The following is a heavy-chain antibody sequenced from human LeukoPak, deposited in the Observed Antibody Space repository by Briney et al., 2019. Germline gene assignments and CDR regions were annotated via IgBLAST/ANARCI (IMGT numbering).Heavy chain of an antibody. CDR1: GYTFTDYY. D-gene: IGHD2-2*01. CDR3: ATLRPPDIVVVPAAISAPPNWLDP. J-gene: IGHJ5*02. V-gene: IGHV1-69-2*01. Sequence: GASVKVSCKVSGYTFTDYYMHWVQQAPGKGLEWMGLVDPEDGETIYAEKFQGRVTITADTSTDTAYMELSSLRSEDTAVYYCATLRPPDIVVVPAAISAPPNWLDPWGQGTLVTVSS. CDR2: VDPEDGET.